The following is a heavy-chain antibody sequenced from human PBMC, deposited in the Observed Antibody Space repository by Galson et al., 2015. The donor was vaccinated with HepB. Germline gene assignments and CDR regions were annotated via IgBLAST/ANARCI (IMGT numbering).Heavy chain of an antibody. Sequence: SGYTFTSYAMHWVRQAPGQRLEWMGWINAGNGNTKYSQKFQGRVTITRDTSASTAYMELSSLRSEDTAVYYCARDSRSGKRGCSYGLFDWGQGTLVTVSS. J-gene: IGHJ4*02. CDR1: GYTFTSYA. CDR3: ARDSRSGKRGCSYGLFD. V-gene: IGHV1-3*01. D-gene: IGHD5-18*01. CDR2: INAGNGNT.